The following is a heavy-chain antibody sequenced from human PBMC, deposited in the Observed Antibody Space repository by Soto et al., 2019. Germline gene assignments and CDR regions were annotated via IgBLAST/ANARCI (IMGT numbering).Heavy chain of an antibody. V-gene: IGHV1-69*01. CDR2: IIPIFGTA. J-gene: IGHJ4*02. D-gene: IGHD4-17*01. CDR1: GGTFSSYA. Sequence: QVQLVQSGAEVKKPGSSVKVSCKASGGTFSSYAISWVRQAPGQGLEWMGGIIPIFGTANYAQKLQGRVTIPADESTSTAHMELSSLRSEDTAVYYCAGREGRWREGPFAYWGQGTLVTVSS. CDR3: AGREGRWREGPFAY.